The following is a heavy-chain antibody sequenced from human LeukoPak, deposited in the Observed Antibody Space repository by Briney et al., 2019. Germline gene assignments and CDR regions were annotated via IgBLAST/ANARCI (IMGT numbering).Heavy chain of an antibody. CDR2: IYYSGST. V-gene: IGHV4-59*01. D-gene: IGHD3-10*01. CDR3: ARGSRPYGIDP. CDR1: GGSISSYY. Sequence: SETLSLTCSVSGGSISSYYWSWIRQPPGKGLEWIGYIYYSGSTNYNPSLKSRVTISVDTSKNQFSLKLSSVTAADTAVYYCARGSRPYGIDPWGQGTLVTVSS. J-gene: IGHJ5*02.